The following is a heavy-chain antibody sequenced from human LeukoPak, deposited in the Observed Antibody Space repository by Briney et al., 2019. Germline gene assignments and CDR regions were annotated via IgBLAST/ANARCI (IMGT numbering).Heavy chain of an antibody. Sequence: SVKVSCKASGGTFSSYAISWVRQAPGQGLEWMGGIIPIFGTANYAQKFQGRVTITADESTSTAYMELSSLRSEDTAVYYCAREDLAAALIDPWGQGTLVTVSS. V-gene: IGHV1-69*13. D-gene: IGHD6-13*01. CDR1: GGTFSSYA. CDR3: AREDLAAALIDP. CDR2: IIPIFGTA. J-gene: IGHJ5*02.